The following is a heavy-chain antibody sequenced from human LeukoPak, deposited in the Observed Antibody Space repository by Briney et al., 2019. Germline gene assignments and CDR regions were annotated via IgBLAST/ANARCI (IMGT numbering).Heavy chain of an antibody. CDR3: ARVYSGYGPFDY. D-gene: IGHD5-12*01. CDR2: INSDGSST. V-gene: IGHV3-74*01. J-gene: IGHJ4*02. CDR1: GFTFSSYW. Sequence: QTGGSLRLSCAASGFTFSSYWMHWVRHAPGKGLVWVSRINSDGSSTSYADSVKGRFTISRDNAKNTLYLQMNSLRAEDTAVYYCARVYSGYGPFDYWGQGTLVTVSS.